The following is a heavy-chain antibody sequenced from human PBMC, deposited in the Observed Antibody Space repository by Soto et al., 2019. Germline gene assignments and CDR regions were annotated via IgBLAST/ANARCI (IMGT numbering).Heavy chain of an antibody. CDR2: IIPIFGTA. J-gene: IGHJ3*02. Sequence: SVKVSCKASGGTFSSYAISWVRQAPGQGLEWMGGIIPIFGTANYAQKFQGRVTITADESTSTAYMELSSLRSEDTAVYYCARSYYYDSSGYYLGDAFDIWGQGTMVTV. CDR3: ARSYYYDSSGYYLGDAFDI. CDR1: GGTFSSYA. D-gene: IGHD3-22*01. V-gene: IGHV1-69*13.